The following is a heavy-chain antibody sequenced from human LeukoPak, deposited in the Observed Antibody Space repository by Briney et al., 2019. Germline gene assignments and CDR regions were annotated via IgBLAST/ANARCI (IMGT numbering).Heavy chain of an antibody. J-gene: IGHJ4*02. Sequence: SETLSLTCTVSGGSISSSSYYWGWIRQPPGKGLEWIGSIYYSGSTYYNPSLKSRVSISVDTSKNQFSLKLSSVTAADTAVYYCEQQGRFGVVITFDYWGQGTLVTVSS. CDR3: EQQGRFGVVITFDY. V-gene: IGHV4-39*01. CDR2: IYYSGST. CDR1: GGSISSSSYY. D-gene: IGHD3-3*01.